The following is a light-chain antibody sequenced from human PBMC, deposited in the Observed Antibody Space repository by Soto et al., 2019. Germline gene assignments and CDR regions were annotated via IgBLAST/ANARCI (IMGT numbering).Light chain of an antibody. Sequence: QSVLTQPASVSGSPGQSITISCTGTSSDIGGYNYVSWYQQHPGKGPKLMIYEVSNRTSGVSDRFSGSKSGNTASLTISGLQAEDEAHYFCSSYASSSPVVFGGGTKLTVL. CDR3: SSYASSSPVV. CDR2: EVS. CDR1: SSDIGGYNY. V-gene: IGLV2-14*01. J-gene: IGLJ2*01.